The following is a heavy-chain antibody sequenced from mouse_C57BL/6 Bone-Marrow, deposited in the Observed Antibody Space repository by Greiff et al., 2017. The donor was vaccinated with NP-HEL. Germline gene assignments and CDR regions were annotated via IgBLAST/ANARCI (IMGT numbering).Heavy chain of an antibody. Sequence: VQLQQPGAELVMPGASVKLSCKASGYTFTSYWMHWVKQRPGQGLEWIGEIDPSDSYTNYNQKFKGKSTLTVDKSSSTAYMQLSSLTSEDSAVYYCARRGYDYDDDYWGQGTTLTVSS. D-gene: IGHD2-4*01. CDR3: ARRGYDYDDDY. V-gene: IGHV1-69*01. J-gene: IGHJ2*01. CDR1: GYTFTSYW. CDR2: IDPSDSYT.